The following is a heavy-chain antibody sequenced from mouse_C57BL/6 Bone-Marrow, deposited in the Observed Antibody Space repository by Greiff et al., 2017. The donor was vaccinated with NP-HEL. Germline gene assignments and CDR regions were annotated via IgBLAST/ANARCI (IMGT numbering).Heavy chain of an antibody. Sequence: LQESGPELVKPGASVKISCKASGYTFTDYYINWVKQRPGQGLEWIGWIYPGSGNTKYNEKFKGKATLTVDTSSSTAYMQLSSLTSEDSAVYFCAREYYGSSYVSYFDYWGQGTTLTVSS. CDR1: GYTFTDYY. CDR2: IYPGSGNT. J-gene: IGHJ2*01. D-gene: IGHD1-1*01. V-gene: IGHV1-84*01. CDR3: AREYYGSSYVSYFDY.